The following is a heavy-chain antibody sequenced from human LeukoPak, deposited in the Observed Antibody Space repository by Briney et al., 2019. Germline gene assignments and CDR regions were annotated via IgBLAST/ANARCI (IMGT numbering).Heavy chain of an antibody. Sequence: SETLTLTCAVSGCSFSGYYRSWVRQPPGKGLEWIGEINHSGSTNYNPSLKSRITISVDTSKNQFSLKMSSVAAADTGVYYCARGPRLYSLAYWRQRTLVGVSS. J-gene: IGHJ4*02. D-gene: IGHD2-2*02. CDR2: INHSGST. CDR3: ARGPRLYSLAY. V-gene: IGHV4-34*01. CDR1: GCSFSGYY.